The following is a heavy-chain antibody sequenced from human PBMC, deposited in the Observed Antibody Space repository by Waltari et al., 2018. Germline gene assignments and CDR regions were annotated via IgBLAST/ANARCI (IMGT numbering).Heavy chain of an antibody. CDR2: IYASGFT. D-gene: IGHD2-15*01. V-gene: IGHV4-61*02. J-gene: IGHJ4*02. CDR3: AREGEYCSDGYCYSLDH. Sequence: QVQLQESGPGLVNPSQTLSLTCRVPGGSINYPSYWWSWLRQPAVKGLEWIGRIYASGFTNYSPSLESRLTISADTSKNQISLILTSVTAADTAVYYCAREGEYCSDGYCYSLDHWGQGTLVTVSS. CDR1: GGSINYPSYW.